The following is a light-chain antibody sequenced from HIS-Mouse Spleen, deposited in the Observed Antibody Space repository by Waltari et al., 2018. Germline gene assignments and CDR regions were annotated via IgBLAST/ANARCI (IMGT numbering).Light chain of an antibody. V-gene: IGLV2-23*01. J-gene: IGLJ2*01. CDR1: SRDVGRYNL. CDR3: CSYAGSSSVV. CDR2: EGS. Sequence: QSALTQPASVSGSPGKSITIPCPGTSRDVGRYNLVSWYTQHPGKAPKPMIYEGSKRPAGVSNRFTGSKSGTPASLTIPGLQAEDEDDYYCCSYAGSSSVVFGGGTKLTVL.